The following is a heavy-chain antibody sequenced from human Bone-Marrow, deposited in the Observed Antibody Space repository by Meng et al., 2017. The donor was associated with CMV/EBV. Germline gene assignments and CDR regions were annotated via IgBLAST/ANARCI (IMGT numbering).Heavy chain of an antibody. CDR2: FDPEDGET. J-gene: IGHJ6*02. CDR1: GYTLTELS. CDR3: ATDLRQGVRAYYYYYGMDV. Sequence: ASVKVSCKVSGYTLTELSMHWVRQAPGKGLEWMGGFDPEDGETIYAQKFQGRVTMTEDTSTDTAYMELRSLRSEDTAVYYCATDLRQGVRAYYYYYGMDVWGQGTTVTVSS. V-gene: IGHV1-24*01. D-gene: IGHD3-10*01.